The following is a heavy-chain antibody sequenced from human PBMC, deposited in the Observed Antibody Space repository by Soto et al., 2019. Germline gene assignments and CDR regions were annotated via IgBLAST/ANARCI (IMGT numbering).Heavy chain of an antibody. Sequence: AGSLRLSCAASGFTLSSYAMGWVRQAPGKGLEWVSAISGSGGSTYYADSVKGRFTISRDNSKNTLYLQMNSLRAEDTAVYYCAKPLYSSSYNWFDPWGQGTLVTVSS. CDR1: GFTLSSYA. CDR3: AKPLYSSSYNWFDP. J-gene: IGHJ5*02. CDR2: ISGSGGST. V-gene: IGHV3-23*01. D-gene: IGHD6-13*01.